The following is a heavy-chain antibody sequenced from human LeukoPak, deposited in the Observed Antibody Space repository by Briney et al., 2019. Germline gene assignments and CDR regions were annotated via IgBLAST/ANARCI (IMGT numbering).Heavy chain of an antibody. V-gene: IGHV4-4*07. CDR1: GGSINNYY. CDR2: IYTSGST. CDR3: ARDRPVAAAGGGTAY. Sequence: PSETLSLTCTVSGGSINNYYWSWIRQPAGKGLEWIGRIYTSGSTNYNPSLKSRVTMSVDTSKNQFSLNLNSVTAADTAVYYCARDRPVAAAGGGTAYWGQGTLVSVSS. J-gene: IGHJ4*02. D-gene: IGHD6-13*01.